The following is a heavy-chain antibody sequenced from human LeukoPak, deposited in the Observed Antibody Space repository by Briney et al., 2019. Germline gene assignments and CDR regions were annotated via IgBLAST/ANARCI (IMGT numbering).Heavy chain of an antibody. CDR3: AIPRRYSSGYYYFGY. V-gene: IGHV1-46*01. CDR1: RYTFTSYY. CDR2: INPSGGST. J-gene: IGHJ4*02. D-gene: IGHD3-22*01. Sequence: GASVKVSCKASRYTFTSYYMHWVRQAPGQGLEWMGIINPSGGSTSYAQKFQGRVTMTRDMPTSTVYMELSSLRSEDTAVYYCAIPRRYSSGYYYFGYWGQGTLVTVSS.